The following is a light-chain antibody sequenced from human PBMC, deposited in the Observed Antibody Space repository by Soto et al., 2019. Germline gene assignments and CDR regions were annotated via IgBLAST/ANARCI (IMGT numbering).Light chain of an antibody. CDR2: KAS. Sequence: DIQMTQSPSTLSASVGDTVTITCRASQSISAWLAWYQQKPGKAPKLLIYKASSLESGVPSRFSGSGSGTEFTLTSSSLQPDDFATYYCQQYNNYGSWTFGQGTKVEIK. CDR1: QSISAW. V-gene: IGKV1-5*03. J-gene: IGKJ1*01. CDR3: QQYNNYGSWT.